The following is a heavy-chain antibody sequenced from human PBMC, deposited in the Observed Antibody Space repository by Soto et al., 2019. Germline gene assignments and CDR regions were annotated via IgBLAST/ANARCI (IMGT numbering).Heavy chain of an antibody. Sequence: GGSLRLSCAASGFTFSSYAMSWVRQAPGKGLEWVSAISGSGGSTYYADSVKGRFTISRDNSKNTLYLQMNSLRAEDTAIYYCATLLKCSGGSCYRYYFDYWGQGTLVTVSS. J-gene: IGHJ4*02. CDR2: ISGSGGST. D-gene: IGHD2-15*01. CDR3: ATLLKCSGGSCYRYYFDY. V-gene: IGHV3-23*01. CDR1: GFTFSSYA.